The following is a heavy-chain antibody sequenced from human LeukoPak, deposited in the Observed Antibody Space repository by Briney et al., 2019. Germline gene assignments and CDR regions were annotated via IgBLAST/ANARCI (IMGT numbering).Heavy chain of an antibody. D-gene: IGHD3-10*01. CDR3: AKDRWQFGELIWSYFDY. CDR2: ISDSSNYK. CDR1: RFTFSSFN. J-gene: IGHJ4*02. Sequence: GGSLRLSCAASRFTFSSFNMNWVRQAPGKGLEWVSSISDSSNYKYYADSVKGRFTISRDNAKNSLYLQMNSLRAEDTAVYYCAKDRWQFGELIWSYFDYWGQGTLVTVSS. V-gene: IGHV3-21*01.